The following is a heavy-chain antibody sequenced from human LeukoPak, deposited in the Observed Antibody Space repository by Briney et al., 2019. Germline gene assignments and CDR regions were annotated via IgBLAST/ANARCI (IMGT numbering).Heavy chain of an antibody. CDR3: ARMNTSSWYGFEYAFDI. J-gene: IGHJ3*02. Sequence: GGSLKISCEGSTYSLTNYWISWVRQMPGKGLEWMGRIDPSDSYTNYSPSFQGHVTISADKSISTAYLQWSSLKASDTAMYYCARMNTSSWYGFEYAFDIWGQGTMVTVTS. CDR2: IDPSDSYT. CDR1: TYSLTNYW. D-gene: IGHD6-13*01. V-gene: IGHV5-10-1*01.